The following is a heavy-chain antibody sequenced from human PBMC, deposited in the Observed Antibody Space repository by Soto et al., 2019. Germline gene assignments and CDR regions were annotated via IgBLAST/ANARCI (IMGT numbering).Heavy chain of an antibody. CDR2: IWYDGSNK. Sequence: GGSLRLSCAASGFTFSSYGMHWVRQAPGKGLEWVAVIWYDGSNKYYADSVKGRFTISRDNSKNTLYLQMNSLGAEDTAVYYCARGSIPGSSWGRGYYFDYWGQGTLVTVSS. J-gene: IGHJ4*02. V-gene: IGHV3-33*01. D-gene: IGHD6-13*01. CDR3: ARGSIPGSSWGRGYYFDY. CDR1: GFTFSSYG.